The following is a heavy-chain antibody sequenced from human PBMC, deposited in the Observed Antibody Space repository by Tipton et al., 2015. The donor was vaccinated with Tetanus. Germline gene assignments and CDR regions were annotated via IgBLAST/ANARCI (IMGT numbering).Heavy chain of an antibody. J-gene: IGHJ4*02. V-gene: IGHV4-30-4*01. Sequence: TLSLTCTVSGGSISSGDYYWSWIRRPPGKGPEWIGYVYSTATTYYNPSLKSRVTISVDTSKNQFSLKLTSVTAADTAVYYCARALIEAAGDYGDYWGQGTLVTVSS. CDR3: ARALIEAAGDYGDY. CDR1: GGSISSGDYY. D-gene: IGHD6-13*01. CDR2: VYSTATT.